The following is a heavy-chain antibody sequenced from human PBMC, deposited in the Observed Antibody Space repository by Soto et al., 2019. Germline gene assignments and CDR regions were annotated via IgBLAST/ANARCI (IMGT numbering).Heavy chain of an antibody. D-gene: IGHD3-10*01. CDR3: TRLLRITMVRGVIFDWFDP. V-gene: IGHV3-73*01. CDR2: IRSKANSYAT. Sequence: GGSLRLSCAASGFTFSGSAMHWVRQASGKGLEWVGRIRSKANSYATAYAASVKGRFTISRDDSKNTAYLQMNSLKTEDTAVYYCTRLLRITMVRGVIFDWFDPWGQGTLVTVSS. J-gene: IGHJ5*02. CDR1: GFTFSGSA.